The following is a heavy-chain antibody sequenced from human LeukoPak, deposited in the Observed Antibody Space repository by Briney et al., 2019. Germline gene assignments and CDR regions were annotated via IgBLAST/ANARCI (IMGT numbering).Heavy chain of an antibody. CDR3: AKSGGSGTYPNWFDS. Sequence: GGSLRLSCAASGFTFSNSAMNWVRQAPGKGLEWVSTISSGGAGTYYADSVKGRFSISRDNSKNTLYLQMNSLRAEDTAVYYCAKSGGSGTYPNWFDSWGQGTLVTVSS. V-gene: IGHV3-23*01. CDR2: ISSGGAGT. J-gene: IGHJ5*01. CDR1: GFTFSNSA. D-gene: IGHD3-10*01.